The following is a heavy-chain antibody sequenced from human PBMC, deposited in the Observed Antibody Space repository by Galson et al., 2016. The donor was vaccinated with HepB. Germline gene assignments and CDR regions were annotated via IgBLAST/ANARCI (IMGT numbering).Heavy chain of an antibody. CDR3: AAAPARDSGSSD. CDR1: GFTFTSTA. Sequence: SVKVSCKASGFTFTSTAVQWVRQARGQRLEWIGWIVVGSGKTNYAQKFQGRVTVIRDMSTSTAYMELSSLTYEDTAMYSCAAAPARDSGSSDWGQGTQVTVSS. V-gene: IGHV1-58*01. CDR2: IVVGSGKT. J-gene: IGHJ4*02. D-gene: IGHD1-26*01.